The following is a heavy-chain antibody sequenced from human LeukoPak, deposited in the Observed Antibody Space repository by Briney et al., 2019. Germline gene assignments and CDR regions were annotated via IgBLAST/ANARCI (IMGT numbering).Heavy chain of an antibody. CDR3: ARVDWLANHYYYMDV. CDR1: GGSFSGYY. D-gene: IGHD2-21*01. J-gene: IGHJ6*03. Sequence: SETLSLTCAVYGGSFSGYYWSWIRQPPGKGLEWIGEINHSGSTNYNPSLKSRVTISVDTSKNQFSLKLSTVTAADTAVYYCARVDWLANHYYYMDVWGKGTTVTASS. CDR2: INHSGST. V-gene: IGHV4-34*01.